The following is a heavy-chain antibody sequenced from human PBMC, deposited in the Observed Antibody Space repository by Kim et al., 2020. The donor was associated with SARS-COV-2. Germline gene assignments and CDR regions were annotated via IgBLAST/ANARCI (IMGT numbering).Heavy chain of an antibody. Sequence: SETLSLTCTVSGGSISSGGYYWSWIRQHPGKGLEWIGYIYYSGSTYYNPSLKSRVTISVDTSKNQFSLKLSSVTAADTAVYYCARLVRIPVGYYGMDVWGQGTTVTVSS. D-gene: IGHD2-21*01. CDR2: IYYSGST. CDR3: ARLVRIPVGYYGMDV. CDR1: GGSISSGGYY. V-gene: IGHV4-31*03. J-gene: IGHJ6*02.